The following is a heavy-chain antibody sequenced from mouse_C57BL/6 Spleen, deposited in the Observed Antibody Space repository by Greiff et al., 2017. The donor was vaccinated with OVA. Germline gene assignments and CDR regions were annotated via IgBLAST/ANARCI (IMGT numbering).Heavy chain of an antibody. CDR1: GYTFTSYW. J-gene: IGHJ2*01. CDR2: INPSNGGT. V-gene: IGHV1-53*01. Sequence: QVQLQQPGTELVKPGASVKLSCTASGYTFTSYWMHWVKQRPGQGLEWIGNINPSNGGTNYNEKFKSKATLTVDKSSSTAYLQLSSLTSEDSAVYYCARGGRLKYYFDYWGQGTTLTVSS. D-gene: IGHD1-3*01. CDR3: ARGGRLKYYFDY.